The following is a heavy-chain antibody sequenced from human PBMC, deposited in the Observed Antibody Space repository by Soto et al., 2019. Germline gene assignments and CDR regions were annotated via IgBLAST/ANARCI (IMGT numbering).Heavy chain of an antibody. V-gene: IGHV4-59*01. CDR1: GGSISSYY. CDR2: IYYSGST. Sequence: SETLSLTGTVSGGSISSYYWSWIRQPPGKGLEWIGYIYYSGSTNYNPSLKSRVTISVDTSKNQFSLKLSSVTAADTAVYYCARAGNDMVRGVIIPYYFDYWGQGTLVTVSS. CDR3: ARAGNDMVRGVIIPYYFDY. J-gene: IGHJ4*02. D-gene: IGHD3-10*01.